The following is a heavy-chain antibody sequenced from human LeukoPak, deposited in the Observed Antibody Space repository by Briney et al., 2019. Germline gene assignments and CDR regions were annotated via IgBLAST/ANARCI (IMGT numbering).Heavy chain of an antibody. CDR1: GFTFSSYA. CDR3: AKSHYYDSSGYVY. J-gene: IGHJ4*02. CDR2: ISGSGGST. V-gene: IGHV3-23*01. Sequence: GGSLRLSCAASGFTFSSYAMGWVRQAPGKGLEWVSAISGSGGSTYYADSVKGRFTISRDNSKNTLYLQMNSLRAEDTAVYYCAKSHYYDSSGYVYWGQGTLVTVSS. D-gene: IGHD3-22*01.